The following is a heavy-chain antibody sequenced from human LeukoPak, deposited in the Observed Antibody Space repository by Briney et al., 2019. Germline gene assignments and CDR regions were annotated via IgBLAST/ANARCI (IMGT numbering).Heavy chain of an antibody. D-gene: IGHD5-18*01. CDR1: GGSISSSSYY. J-gene: IGHJ4*02. Sequence: SETLSLTCTVSGGSISSSSYYWGWIRQPPGKGLEWIGEINHSGSTNYNPSLKSRVTISVDTSKNQFSLKLSSVTAADTAVYYCAFFSSLYCYGNRLHDYWGQGTLVTVSS. CDR2: INHSGST. CDR3: AFFSSLYCYGNRLHDY. V-gene: IGHV4-39*07.